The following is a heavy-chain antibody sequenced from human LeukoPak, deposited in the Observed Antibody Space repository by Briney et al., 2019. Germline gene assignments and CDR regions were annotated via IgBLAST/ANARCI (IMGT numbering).Heavy chain of an antibody. CDR3: ARSRTSSGLYDY. V-gene: IGHV1-8*01. J-gene: IGHJ4*02. D-gene: IGHD3/OR15-3a*01. CDR1: GYTFSSYD. Sequence: ASVKVSCKASGYTFSSYDINWVRQATGQGLEWMGWMNPYSGNTGYAQKFQGRVSMTRDTSITTAYVELSSLRSEDMAVYYCARSRTSSGLYDYWGQGTLVTVSS. CDR2: MNPYSGNT.